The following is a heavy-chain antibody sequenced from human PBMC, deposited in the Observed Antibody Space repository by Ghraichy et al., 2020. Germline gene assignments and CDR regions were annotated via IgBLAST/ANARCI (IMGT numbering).Heavy chain of an antibody. J-gene: IGHJ3*02. Sequence: LSLTCAASGFTFSSYGMHWVRQAPGKGLEWVAFIRYDGSNKYYADSVKGRFTISRDNSKNTLYLQMNSLRAEDTAVYYCAKEAHYYGSGIGAFDIWGQGTMVTVSS. CDR1: GFTFSSYG. V-gene: IGHV3-30*02. CDR3: AKEAHYYGSGIGAFDI. D-gene: IGHD3-10*01. CDR2: IRYDGSNK.